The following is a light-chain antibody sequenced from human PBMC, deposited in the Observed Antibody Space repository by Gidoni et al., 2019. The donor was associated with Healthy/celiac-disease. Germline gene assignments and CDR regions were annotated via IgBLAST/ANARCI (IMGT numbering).Light chain of an antibody. Sequence: SFELTQPHSVSVATPQMARITRGGSNIGSKPGHWYQQKPGQDPVVVMYGDRNRPSEIPERFSDSNPGNTATLTISRIEPGDEADYYCQVWDSTSDHRGVFGGGTKLTVL. CDR3: QVWDSTSDHRGV. CDR2: GDR. V-gene: IGLV3-12*02. CDR1: NIGSKP. J-gene: IGLJ3*02.